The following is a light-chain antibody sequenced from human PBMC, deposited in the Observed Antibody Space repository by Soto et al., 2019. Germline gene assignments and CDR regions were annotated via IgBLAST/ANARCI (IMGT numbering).Light chain of an antibody. J-gene: IGLJ3*02. CDR1: SSDVGAYNY. Sequence: QSALTQPASVSGSPGQSITISCTGTSSDVGAYNYVSWYQQHPGKAPKLMIYEVSNRPSGVSNRFSGSKSGNTASLTISGLQAEDEADYYCNSYTRSSTLVFGGGPKLTVL. V-gene: IGLV2-14*01. CDR3: NSYTRSSTLV. CDR2: EVS.